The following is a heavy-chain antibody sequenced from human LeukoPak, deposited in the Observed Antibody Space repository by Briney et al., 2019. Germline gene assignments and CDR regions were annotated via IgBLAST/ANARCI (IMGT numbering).Heavy chain of an antibody. CDR3: ARNPDPAIYYYYMDV. J-gene: IGHJ6*03. CDR1: GYSISSGYY. CDR2: IYHSGST. Sequence: SETLSLTCAVSGYSISSGYYWGWIRQPPGKGLEWIGSIYHSGSTYYNPSLKSRVTISVDTSKNQFSLKLSSVTAADTAVYYCARNPDPAIYYYYMDVWGKGTTVTVSS. D-gene: IGHD2-2*02. V-gene: IGHV4-38-2*01.